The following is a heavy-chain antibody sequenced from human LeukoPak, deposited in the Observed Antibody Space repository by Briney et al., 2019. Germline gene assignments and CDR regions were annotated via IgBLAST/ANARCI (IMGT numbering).Heavy chain of an antibody. D-gene: IGHD3-10*01. V-gene: IGHV3-30-3*01. J-gene: IGHJ5*02. CDR2: ISYDGSNK. Sequence: GGSLRLSCAASGFTFSSYAMHWVRQAPGKGLEWVAVISYDGSNKYYADSVKGPFTISRDNSKNTLYLQMNSLRAEDTAVYYCARDNEMVRGVIIAHWFDPWGQGTLVTVSS. CDR3: ARDNEMVRGVIIAHWFDP. CDR1: GFTFSSYA.